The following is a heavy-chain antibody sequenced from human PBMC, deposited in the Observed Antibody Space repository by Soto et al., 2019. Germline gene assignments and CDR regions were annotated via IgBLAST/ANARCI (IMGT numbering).Heavy chain of an antibody. Sequence: SETLSLTCTVSGGSISSSSYYWGWIRQPPGKGLEWIGSIYYSGSTYYNPSLKSRVTISVDTSKNQFSLKLSSVTAADTAVYYCVRHNPELRYFDWLLPMYYFEYWGQGTLVTVSS. CDR3: VRHNPELRYFDWLLPMYYFEY. J-gene: IGHJ4*02. V-gene: IGHV4-39*01. CDR2: IYYSGST. CDR1: GGSISSSSYY. D-gene: IGHD3-9*01.